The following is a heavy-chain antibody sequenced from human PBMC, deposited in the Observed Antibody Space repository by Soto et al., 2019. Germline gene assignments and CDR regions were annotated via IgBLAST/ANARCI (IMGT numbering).Heavy chain of an antibody. J-gene: IGHJ4*02. CDR1: GYTFIRYG. V-gene: IGHV1-46*03. CDR3: ARTTVTNVLYYFDY. D-gene: IGHD4-4*01. Sequence: GXSVKVSFNASGYTFIRYGITLVRHSPGQGFEWMGIINPSGGSTSYAQKFQGRVTMTRDTSTSTVYMELSSLRSEDTAVYYCARTTVTNVLYYFDYWGQGTLVTVSS. CDR2: INPSGGST.